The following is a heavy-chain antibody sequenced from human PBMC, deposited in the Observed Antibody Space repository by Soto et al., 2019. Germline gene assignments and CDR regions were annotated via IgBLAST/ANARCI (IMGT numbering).Heavy chain of an antibody. CDR3: ARDKDSPLDY. CDR2: IWYDGSNK. Sequence: GGSLRLSCAASGFTFSSYGMHWVRQAPGKGLEWVAVIWYDGSNKYYAESVKGRITISRDNSKNTLYLQMNSLRAEDTAVYYCARDKDSPLDYWGQGTLVTVSS. V-gene: IGHV3-33*01. CDR1: GFTFSSYG. J-gene: IGHJ4*02.